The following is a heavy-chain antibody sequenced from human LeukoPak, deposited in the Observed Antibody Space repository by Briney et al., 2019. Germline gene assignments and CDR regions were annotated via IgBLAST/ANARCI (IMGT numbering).Heavy chain of an antibody. CDR3: ARDLNYPPSAYYYYYMDV. V-gene: IGHV1-2*02. J-gene: IGHJ6*03. CDR1: GYTFTGYY. Sequence: ASVKVSCKASGYTFTGYYMHWVRQAPGQGLEWMGWINPNSGGTNYAQKFQGRVTMTRDKSISTAYMELSSLRSDDTAVYYCARDLNYPPSAYYYYYMDVWGKGTTVTVSS. CDR2: INPNSGGT. D-gene: IGHD1-7*01.